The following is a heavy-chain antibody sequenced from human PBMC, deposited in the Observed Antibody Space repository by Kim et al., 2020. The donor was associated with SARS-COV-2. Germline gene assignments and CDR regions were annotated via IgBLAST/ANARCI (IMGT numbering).Heavy chain of an antibody. V-gene: IGHV3-66*01. Sequence: GGSLRLSCAASGFTVSSNYMSWVRQAPGKGLEWVSVIYSGGSTYYADSVKGRFTISRDNSKNTLYLQMNSLRAEDTAVYYCARDGVGWDFDYWGQGTLVTVSS. CDR1: GFTVSSNY. J-gene: IGHJ4*02. D-gene: IGHD2-8*01. CDR3: ARDGVGWDFDY. CDR2: IYSGGST.